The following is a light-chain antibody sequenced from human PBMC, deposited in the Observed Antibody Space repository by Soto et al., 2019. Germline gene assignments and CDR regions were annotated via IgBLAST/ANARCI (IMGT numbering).Light chain of an antibody. CDR3: CSYAGNYTLL. CDR1: SRDVGIYNY. J-gene: IGLJ2*01. Sequence: QSALTQPRSVSGSPGQSVTVSCTGTSRDVGIYNYVSWYQQRPGTAPKVMIYDVTKRPSGVPDRFSGSKSANTASLTISGLQADDEADYYCCSYAGNYTLLFGGGTEVPVL. V-gene: IGLV2-11*01. CDR2: DVT.